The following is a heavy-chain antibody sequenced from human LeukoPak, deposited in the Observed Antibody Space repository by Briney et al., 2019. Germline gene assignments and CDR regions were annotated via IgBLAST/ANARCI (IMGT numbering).Heavy chain of an antibody. CDR1: GYTFTGYY. Sequence: GASVKVSCKASGYTFTGYYMHWVRQAPGQGLEWMGWINPNSGGTNYAQKFQGRVTMTRDTSISTAYMELSRLRSDDTAVYYCARGSYYDSSGYSSFWGQGTLVTVSS. CDR3: ARGSYYDSSGYSSF. D-gene: IGHD3-22*01. V-gene: IGHV1-2*02. J-gene: IGHJ4*02. CDR2: INPNSGGT.